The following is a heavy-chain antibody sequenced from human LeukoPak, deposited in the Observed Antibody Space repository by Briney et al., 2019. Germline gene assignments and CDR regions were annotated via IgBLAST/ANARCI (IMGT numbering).Heavy chain of an antibody. V-gene: IGHV3-66*02. J-gene: IGHJ4*02. Sequence: PGGSLRLSCAASGFTFSSYWMTWVRQAPGEGLEWVSSIIYSGDTTYYADSVKGRFTVSRDNSKNTLYLQMNSLRAEDTAVYYCARSSSGYYLSFYDYWGQGTLVTVSS. CDR2: IYSGDTT. CDR1: GFTFSSYW. D-gene: IGHD3-22*01. CDR3: ARSSSGYYLSFYDY.